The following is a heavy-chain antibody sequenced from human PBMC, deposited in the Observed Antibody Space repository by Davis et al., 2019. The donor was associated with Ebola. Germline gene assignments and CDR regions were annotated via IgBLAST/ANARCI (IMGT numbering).Heavy chain of an antibody. CDR3: ARSSVGCSSTSCYYFDY. D-gene: IGHD2-2*01. CDR1: GYTFTSYY. V-gene: IGHV1-46*01. J-gene: IGHJ4*02. CDR2: INPSGGST. Sequence: ASVKVSCKASGYTFTSYYMHWVRQAPGQGLEWMGIINPSGGSTSYAQKFQGRVTMTRDTSTSTVYMELSSLRSEDTAVYYCARSSVGCSSTSCYYFDYWGQGTLVTVSS.